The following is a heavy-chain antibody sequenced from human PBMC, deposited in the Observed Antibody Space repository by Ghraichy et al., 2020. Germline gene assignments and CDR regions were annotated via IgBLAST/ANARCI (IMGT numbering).Heavy chain of an antibody. CDR3: ARDSSPTSPLYRGVYYDAFDV. D-gene: IGHD3-22*01. CDR2: IKRDGSQR. V-gene: IGHV3-7*03. J-gene: IGHJ3*01. Sequence: GRSLRLSCAASGFSFSAYWMTWVRQAPGKGLEWVANIKRDGSQRNYVDSVKGRFDISRDNAKNSLYLQMNNLRADDTAVYYCARDSSPTSPLYRGVYYDAFDVWGQGTAVTVSS. CDR1: GFSFSAYW.